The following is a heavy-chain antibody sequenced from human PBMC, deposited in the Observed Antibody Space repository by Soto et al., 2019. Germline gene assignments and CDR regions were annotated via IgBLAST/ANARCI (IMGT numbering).Heavy chain of an antibody. CDR1: GFTLSSYG. CDR2: ISYDGSNK. D-gene: IGHD5-12*01. CDR3: ANRDSGYDSAFDI. Sequence: PGGSLRLSCAASGFTLSSYGMHWVRQAPGKGLEWVAVISYDGSNKYYADSMKGRFTISRDNSKNTLYLQMNSLRAEDTAVYYCANRDSGYDSAFDIWGQGTMVTVSS. J-gene: IGHJ3*02. V-gene: IGHV3-30*18.